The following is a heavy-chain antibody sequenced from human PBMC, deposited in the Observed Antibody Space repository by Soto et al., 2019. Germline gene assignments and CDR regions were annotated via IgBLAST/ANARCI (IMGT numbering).Heavy chain of an antibody. Sequence: ASVKVSCKASGYTFTGYYIHGVRQAPGQGLEWMGWINPNSGGTKYPQKFQGRVTMTRDTSSRTVYMSLTGLKSDDTAVYFCASYLAKGGGSAGFDYWGQGTLVTVSS. D-gene: IGHD2-15*01. CDR3: ASYLAKGGGSAGFDY. CDR2: INPNSGGT. V-gene: IGHV1-2*02. J-gene: IGHJ4*02. CDR1: GYTFTGYY.